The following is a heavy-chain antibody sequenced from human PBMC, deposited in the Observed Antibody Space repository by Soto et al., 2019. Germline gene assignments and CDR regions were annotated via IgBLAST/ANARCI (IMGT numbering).Heavy chain of an antibody. D-gene: IGHD5-12*01. Sequence: EVQLVESGGGLVQPGGSLRLSCAASGFTFSSYSMNWVRQAPWKGLEWVSYIISSSSTIYYADSVKGRFTISRDNAKNSLYLQMNSLRAEDTAVYYCARADSGYAHGYYYYGMDVWGQGTTVTVSS. V-gene: IGHV3-48*01. CDR2: IISSSSTI. J-gene: IGHJ6*02. CDR3: ARADSGYAHGYYYYGMDV. CDR1: GFTFSSYS.